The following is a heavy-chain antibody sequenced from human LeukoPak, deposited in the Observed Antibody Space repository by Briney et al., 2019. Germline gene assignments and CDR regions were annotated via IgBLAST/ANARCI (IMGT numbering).Heavy chain of an antibody. CDR3: AKDGYSDSTGYYAWFVP. V-gene: IGHV3-23*01. D-gene: IGHD3-22*01. CDR2: ISGSGGST. CDR1: GFTFTRYA. Sequence: GGSLRLSCAASGFTFTRYAMTWVRQAPGKGLEWVSAISGSGGSTFFAHSVKGRFTISRDNSKNMLYLQMNSLSPEDTAVYYCAKDGYSDSTGYYAWFVPWGQGALVTVSS. J-gene: IGHJ5*02.